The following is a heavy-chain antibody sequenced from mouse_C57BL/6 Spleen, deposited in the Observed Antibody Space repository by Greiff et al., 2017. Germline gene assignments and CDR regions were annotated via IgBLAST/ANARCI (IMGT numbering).Heavy chain of an antibody. J-gene: IGHJ2*01. V-gene: IGHV5-16*01. D-gene: IGHD3-2*02. CDR3: ARAYSSGYPDY. Sequence: EVQLVESEGGLVQPGSSMKLSCTASGFTFSDYYMAWVRQVPEKGLEWVANINYDGSSTYYLDSLKSRFIISRDNAKTILYLQMSSLKSEDTATYYCARAYSSGYPDYWGQGTTLTVSS. CDR1: GFTFSDYY. CDR2: INYDGSST.